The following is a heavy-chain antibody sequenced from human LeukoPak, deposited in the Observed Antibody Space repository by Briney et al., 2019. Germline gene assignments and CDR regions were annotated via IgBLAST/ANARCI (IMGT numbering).Heavy chain of an antibody. V-gene: IGHV3-33*01. CDR3: ARDRGYFYDQLDY. CDR2: IWYDGSNK. Sequence: PGGSLRLSCAASGFTFSSYGMHWVRQAPGKGLEWVAVIWYDGSNKYYADSVKGRFTISRDNSKNTLYLQMNSLRAEDTAVYYCARDRGYFYDQLDYWGQGTLVTVSS. CDR1: GFTFSSYG. D-gene: IGHD2/OR15-2a*01. J-gene: IGHJ4*02.